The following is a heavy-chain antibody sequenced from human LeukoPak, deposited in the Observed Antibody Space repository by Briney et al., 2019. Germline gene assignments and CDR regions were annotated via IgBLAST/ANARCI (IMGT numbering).Heavy chain of an antibody. Sequence: SETLSLTCAVYGGSFSGYYWSWIRQPPGMGLEWIGEINHSGSTNYNPSLKSRVTISVDTSKNQFSLKLSSVTAADTAVYYCARTRYYYGSRSYGAPYYFDYWGQGTLVTVSS. CDR1: GGSFSGYY. V-gene: IGHV4-34*01. D-gene: IGHD3-10*01. CDR2: INHSGST. CDR3: ARTRYYYGSRSYGAPYYFDY. J-gene: IGHJ4*02.